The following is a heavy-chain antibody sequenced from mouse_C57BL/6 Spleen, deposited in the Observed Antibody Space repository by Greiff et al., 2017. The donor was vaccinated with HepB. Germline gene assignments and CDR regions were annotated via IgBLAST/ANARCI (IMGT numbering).Heavy chain of an antibody. V-gene: IGHV1-26*01. Sequence: EVQLQQSGPELVKPGASVKISCKASGYTFTDYYMNWVKQSHGKSLEWIGDINPNNGGTSYNQKFKGKATLTVDKSSSTAYMELRSLTSEDSAVYYCAREGYYGSGAMDYWGQGTSVTVSS. D-gene: IGHD1-1*01. J-gene: IGHJ4*01. CDR2: INPNNGGT. CDR1: GYTFTDYY. CDR3: AREGYYGSGAMDY.